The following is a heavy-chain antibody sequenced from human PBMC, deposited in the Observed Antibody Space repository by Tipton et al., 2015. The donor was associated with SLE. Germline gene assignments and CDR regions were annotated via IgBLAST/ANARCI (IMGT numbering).Heavy chain of an antibody. Sequence: TLSLTCTVSGGSISSGDYYWSWIRQPPGKGLEWIGEINHSGSTNYNPSLKSRVTISVDTSKNQFSLKLSSVTAADTAVYYCARALSTMRFHGLDPWGQGTLVTVSS. CDR2: INHSGST. V-gene: IGHV4-61*08. D-gene: IGHD3-22*01. J-gene: IGHJ5*02. CDR1: GGSISSGDYY. CDR3: ARALSTMRFHGLDP.